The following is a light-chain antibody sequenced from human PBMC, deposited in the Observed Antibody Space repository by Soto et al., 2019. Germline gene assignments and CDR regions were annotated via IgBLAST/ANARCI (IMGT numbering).Light chain of an antibody. J-gene: IGLJ2*01. CDR2: DVS. CDR1: SSDIGGYSY. CDR3: CSYVASNTFK. Sequence: QSALTQPASVSGSPGQSITISCTGTSSDIGGYSYVSWYQQHPGKAPKLIIYDVSDRPSGVPDRFSGSKSGNAASLTISGLQPEDEADYYCCSYVASNTFKFGGGTKVTVL. V-gene: IGLV2-11*01.